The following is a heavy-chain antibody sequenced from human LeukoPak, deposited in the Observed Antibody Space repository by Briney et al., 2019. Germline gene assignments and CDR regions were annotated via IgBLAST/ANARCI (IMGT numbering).Heavy chain of an antibody. Sequence: ASVKVSCKASGYTFTRYYMHWVRQAPGQGLEWMGIINPSGGSTSYAQKFQGRVTMTRDTSTSTVYMELSSLRSDDTAVYYCAREGQYVGYYYGMDVWGQGTTVTVSS. CDR2: INPSGGST. J-gene: IGHJ6*02. D-gene: IGHD2-2*01. CDR1: GYTFTRYY. CDR3: AREGQYVGYYYGMDV. V-gene: IGHV1-46*01.